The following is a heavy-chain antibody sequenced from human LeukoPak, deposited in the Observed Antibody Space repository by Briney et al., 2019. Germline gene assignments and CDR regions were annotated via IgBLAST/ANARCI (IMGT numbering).Heavy chain of an antibody. CDR1: GGSISSYY. CDR2: IYTSGST. CDR3: ARDRTATRTLNWFDP. D-gene: IGHD1/OR15-1a*01. V-gene: IGHV4-4*07. J-gene: IGHJ5*02. Sequence: SETLSLTCTVSGGSISSYYWSWIRQPAGKGLEWIGRIYTSGSTNYNPSLKSRVTMSVDTSKNQFSLKLSSVTAADTAVYYCARDRTATRTLNWFDPWGQGTLVTVSS.